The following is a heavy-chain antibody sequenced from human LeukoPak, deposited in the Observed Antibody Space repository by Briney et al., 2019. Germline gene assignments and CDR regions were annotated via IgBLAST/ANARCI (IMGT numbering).Heavy chain of an antibody. CDR2: IDYDSSHI. V-gene: IGHV3-21*01. CDR3: ARDPLRYLRVGHYDC. J-gene: IGHJ4*02. Sequence: TGGSLRLSCAASGFTFSNSAMNWVRQVPGKGLEWVSSIDYDSSHIYYAASVRGRFTISRDNARNSVYLQMNSLRVEDTAVYYCARDPLRYLRVGHYDCWGQGTLVAVSS. D-gene: IGHD3-9*01. CDR1: GFTFSNSA.